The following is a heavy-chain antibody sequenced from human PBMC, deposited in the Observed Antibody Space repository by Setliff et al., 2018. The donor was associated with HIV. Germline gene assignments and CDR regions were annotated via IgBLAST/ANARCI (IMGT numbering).Heavy chain of an antibody. CDR1: GFSFSSYW. Sequence: GGSLRLSCAASGFSFSSYWMSWVRQAPGKGLEWVANIKEDGSEKYYVDSVRGRFTISRDNAKNSLYLQMNSLRAEDTAVYYCARDATRGGDNYGSLYFDFWGQGTLVTVSS. D-gene: IGHD2-21*02. CDR2: IKEDGSEK. J-gene: IGHJ4*02. V-gene: IGHV3-7*01. CDR3: ARDATRGGDNYGSLYFDF.